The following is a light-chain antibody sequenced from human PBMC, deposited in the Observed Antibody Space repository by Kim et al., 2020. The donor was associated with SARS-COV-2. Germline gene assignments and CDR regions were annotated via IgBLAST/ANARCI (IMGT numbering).Light chain of an antibody. J-gene: IGLJ2*01. Sequence: QRVTISCSGSSSNIGSNTVNWYQQLPGTAPKLLIYSKNQRPSGVPDRFSGSKSGTSASLAISGLQSEDEADYYCAAWDDSLNGYVVFGGGTQLTVL. CDR3: AAWDDSLNGYVV. V-gene: IGLV1-44*01. CDR1: SSNIGSNT. CDR2: SKN.